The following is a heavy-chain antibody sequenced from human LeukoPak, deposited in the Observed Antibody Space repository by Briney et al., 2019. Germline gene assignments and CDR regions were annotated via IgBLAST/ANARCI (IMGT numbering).Heavy chain of an antibody. CDR3: AKDQGSSSWYGGYYYYYGMDV. Sequence: GGSLRLSCAASGFTFSSYGMHWVRQAPGKGLEWVAVISYDGSNKYYADSVKGRFTISRDNSKNTLYLQMNSLRAEDTAVHYCAKDQGSSSWYGGYYYYYGMDVWGQGTTVTVSS. D-gene: IGHD6-13*01. CDR1: GFTFSSYG. J-gene: IGHJ6*02. CDR2: ISYDGSNK. V-gene: IGHV3-30*18.